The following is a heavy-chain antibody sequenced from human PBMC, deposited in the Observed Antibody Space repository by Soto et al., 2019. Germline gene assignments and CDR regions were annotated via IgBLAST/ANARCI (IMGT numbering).Heavy chain of an antibody. CDR2: INAGNGNT. Sequence: QVQLVQSGAEEKKPGASVKVSCTASGYTFTSYAMHWVRQAPGQRLEWMGWINAGNGNTKYSQKFQGRVTITRDTSASRAYLELSSLRSEDTAVYYCARELGATRDYYYGMDVWGQGTTVTVSS. CDR3: ARELGATRDYYYGMDV. CDR1: GYTFTSYA. V-gene: IGHV1-3*05. D-gene: IGHD1-26*01. J-gene: IGHJ6*02.